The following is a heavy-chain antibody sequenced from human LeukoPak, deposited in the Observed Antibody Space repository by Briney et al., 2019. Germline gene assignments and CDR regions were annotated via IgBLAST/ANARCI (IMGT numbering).Heavy chain of an antibody. CDR1: GGSISSSSYY. CDR2: IYYSGST. Sequence: SETLSLTCTVSGGSISSSSYYWGWIRQPPGKGLEWIGSIYYSGSTYYNPSLKSRVTISVDTSKNQFSLKLGSVTAADTAMYYCARHRTAMVNLPSYYFDYWGQGTLVTVSS. D-gene: IGHD5-18*01. V-gene: IGHV4-39*01. CDR3: ARHRTAMVNLPSYYFDY. J-gene: IGHJ4*02.